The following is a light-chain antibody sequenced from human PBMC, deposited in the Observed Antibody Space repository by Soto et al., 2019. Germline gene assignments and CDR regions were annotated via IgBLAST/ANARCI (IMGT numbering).Light chain of an antibody. CDR3: QQYNNWPPT. V-gene: IGKV3D-15*01. CDR1: QCVSGN. CDR2: GAS. J-gene: IGKJ1*01. Sequence: EIVMTQSPATLSVSPGERATISCRASQCVSGNLAWYQQKPGQAPRLLIYGASTRTTGIPARFSGSGSGTEFTLTISSLQSEDFAVYYCQQYNNWPPTFGQGTKVEIK.